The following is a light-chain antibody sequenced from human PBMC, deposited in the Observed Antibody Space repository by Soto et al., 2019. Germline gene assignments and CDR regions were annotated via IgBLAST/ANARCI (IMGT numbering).Light chain of an antibody. CDR3: QQYGSSPWT. J-gene: IGKJ1*01. CDR1: QTVSRMY. V-gene: IGKV3-20*01. CDR2: GAS. Sequence: IVLKQSTVTLSLSPGESATLSCRARQTVSRMYLSWFQQKPGQAPRLLIYGASTRATGIPDRFSGSGSGTDFTLTISRLEPEDFAVYYCQQYGSSPWTFGQGTKVDIK.